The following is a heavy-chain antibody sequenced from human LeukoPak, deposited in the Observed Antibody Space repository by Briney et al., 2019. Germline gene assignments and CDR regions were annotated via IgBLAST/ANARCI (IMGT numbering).Heavy chain of an antibody. D-gene: IGHD6-13*01. CDR2: ITYDGSNK. J-gene: IGHJ4*02. Sequence: GRSLRLSCAVSGFTFSSYGMHWVRQAPGKGLEWVAVITYDGSNKYYADSVKGRFTTSRDNSKNTLYLQMNSLRAEDTAVYYCAKDWQQLISPYFDYWGQGTLVTVSS. V-gene: IGHV3-30*18. CDR3: AKDWQQLISPYFDY. CDR1: GFTFSSYG.